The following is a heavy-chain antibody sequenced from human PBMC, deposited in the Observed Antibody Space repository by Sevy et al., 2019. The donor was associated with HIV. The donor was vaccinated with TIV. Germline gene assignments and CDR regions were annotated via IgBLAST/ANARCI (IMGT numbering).Heavy chain of an antibody. CDR2: INPSSGGT. V-gene: IGHV1-46*01. CDR3: ARGSEGVGWMIDY. D-gene: IGHD6-19*01. J-gene: IGHJ4*02. CDR1: GYTFTSYY. Sequence: ASVKVSCKASGYTFTSYYIYWVRQAPGQGLEWMGLINPSSGGTIYAQRFQDRVTMTRDMSTSTVSMEVTSLRSEDTAVFYYARGSEGVGWMIDYWGQGTLVTVSS.